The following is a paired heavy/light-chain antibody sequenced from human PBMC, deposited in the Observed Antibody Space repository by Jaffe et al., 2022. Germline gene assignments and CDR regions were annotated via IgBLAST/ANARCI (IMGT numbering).Light chain of an antibody. V-gene: IGKV1-39*01. CDR3: QQSYRIPPLT. CDR1: QTIIKY. Sequence: DIQMTQSPSSLSASIGDRVTITCRSSQTIIKYLNWYQVRPGKAPELLISSTSNLEGGVPSRFSGSGSGTDFTLTITNLQPEDSATYYCQQSYRIPPLTFGGGTKVEIK. J-gene: IGKJ4*01. CDR2: STS.
Heavy chain of an antibody. Sequence: QEHLVESGGGVVQPGRSLRLSCAASNFTFNTYGMHWVRQAPGKGLEWVALISDDGGVQHYRDSVRGRFVISRDNSKSSVFLQMNSLRVEDTGIYYCSKETFGGFGSSWYAPGALELWGQGTMVTVSS. CDR2: ISDDGGVQ. J-gene: IGHJ3*01. CDR3: SKETFGGFGSSWYAPGALEL. CDR1: NFTFNTYG. V-gene: IGHV3-30*18. D-gene: IGHD6-13*01.